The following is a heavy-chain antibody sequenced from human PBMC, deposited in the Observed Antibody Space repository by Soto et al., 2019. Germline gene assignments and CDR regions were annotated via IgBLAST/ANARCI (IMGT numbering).Heavy chain of an antibody. J-gene: IGHJ6*03. CDR1: GFTFSSYW. CDR3: ARDGPNYYGSGSYSWDYYYYYMDV. CDR2: INSDGSST. Sequence: GGSLRLSCAASGFTFSSYWMHWVRQAPGKGLVWVSRINSDGSSTSYADSVKGRFTISRDNAKNTLYLQMNSLRAEDTAVYYCARDGPNYYGSGSYSWDYYYYYMDVWGKGTTVTVSS. V-gene: IGHV3-74*01. D-gene: IGHD3-10*01.